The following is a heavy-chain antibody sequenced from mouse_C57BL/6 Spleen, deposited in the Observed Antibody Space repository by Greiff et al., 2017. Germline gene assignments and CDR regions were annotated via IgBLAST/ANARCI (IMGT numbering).Heavy chain of an antibody. CDR2: IDPEDGDT. J-gene: IGHJ3*01. Sequence: EVQLHQSGAELVRPGASVKLSCTASGFNIKDYYMHWVKQRPEQGLEWIGRIDPEDGDTEYAPKFQGKATMTADTSSNTAYLQLSSLTSEDTAVYYCTSRGYYGYAWFAYWGQGTLVTVSA. CDR1: GFNIKDYY. D-gene: IGHD2-2*01. V-gene: IGHV14-1*01. CDR3: TSRGYYGYAWFAY.